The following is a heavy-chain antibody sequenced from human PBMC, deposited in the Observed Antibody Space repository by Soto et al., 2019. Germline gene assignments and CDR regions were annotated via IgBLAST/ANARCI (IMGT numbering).Heavy chain of an antibody. V-gene: IGHV3-48*01. CDR3: ARVLTKDFWSGYEDY. D-gene: IGHD3-3*01. Sequence: GRSLSLSCAATGFTFSSYSVNCVRQAPGKGLEWVSYISSSSSTIYYADSVKGRFTISRDNAKNSLYLQMNSLRAEDTAVYYCARVLTKDFWSGYEDYWGQGT. CDR2: ISSSSSTI. CDR1: GFTFSSYS. J-gene: IGHJ4*02.